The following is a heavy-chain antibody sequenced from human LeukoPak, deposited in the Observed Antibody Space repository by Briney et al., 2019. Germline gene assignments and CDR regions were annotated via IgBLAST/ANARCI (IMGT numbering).Heavy chain of an antibody. J-gene: IGHJ4*02. CDR3: ARDTNWNYGLHYFDY. V-gene: IGHV3-30-3*01. CDR2: ISYDGSNK. CDR1: GVTFSSYA. D-gene: IGHD1-7*01. Sequence: GRSLRLSCAASGVTFSSYAMHWVRQAPGKGLEWVAVISYDGSNKYYADSVKGRFTISRDNSKNTLYLQMNSLRAEDTAVYYYARDTNWNYGLHYFDYWGQGTLVTVSS.